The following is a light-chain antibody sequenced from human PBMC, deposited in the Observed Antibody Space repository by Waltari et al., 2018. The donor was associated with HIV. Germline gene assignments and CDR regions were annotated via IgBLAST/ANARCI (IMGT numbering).Light chain of an antibody. CDR3: QQYDNVPVT. Sequence: DIQMTQSPSSLSASIGDRVTITCQASHDISSYLDWYQQKPGKAPKLLMSGASDLETGVPSRFSGSGSGPDFTFTISSLQPVDIATYYCQQYDNVPVTFGPGTKVEIK. CDR2: GAS. J-gene: IGKJ3*01. CDR1: HDISSY. V-gene: IGKV1-33*01.